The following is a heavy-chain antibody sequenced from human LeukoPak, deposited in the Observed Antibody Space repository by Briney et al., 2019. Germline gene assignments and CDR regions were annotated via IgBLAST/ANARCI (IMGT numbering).Heavy chain of an antibody. Sequence: GGSLRLSCAASGFTFSSYGMHWVRQAPGKGLEWVAVISYDGSNKYYADSVKGRFTISRDNSKNTLYLQMNSLRAEDTAVYYCAELGITMIGGVWGKGTTVTIPS. D-gene: IGHD3-10*02. V-gene: IGHV3-30*18. CDR2: ISYDGSNK. CDR3: AELGITMIGGV. J-gene: IGHJ6*04. CDR1: GFTFSSYG.